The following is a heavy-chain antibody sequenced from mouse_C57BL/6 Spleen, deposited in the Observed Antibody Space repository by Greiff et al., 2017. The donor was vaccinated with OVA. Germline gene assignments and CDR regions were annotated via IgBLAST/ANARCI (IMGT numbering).Heavy chain of an antibody. D-gene: IGHD1-1*01. CDR3: ARRHYYGSSYFDY. Sequence: EVQVVESGGGLVKPGGSLKLSCAASGFNFSSYTMSWVRQTPEKRLEWVATISGGGGNTYYPDSVKGRFTISRDNAKNTLYLQMSSLRSEDTSLYYCARRHYYGSSYFDYWGQGTTLTVSS. J-gene: IGHJ2*01. CDR1: GFNFSSYT. V-gene: IGHV5-9*01. CDR2: ISGGGGNT.